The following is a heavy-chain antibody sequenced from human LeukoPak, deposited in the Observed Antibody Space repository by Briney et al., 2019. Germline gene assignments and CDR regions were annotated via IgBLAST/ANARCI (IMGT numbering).Heavy chain of an antibody. D-gene: IGHD1-26*01. CDR3: ARCIVGATIGYYYYMDV. CDR1: GDSISRDF. CDR2: IYTRGST. V-gene: IGHV4-4*07. J-gene: IGHJ6*03. Sequence: PSETLSLTCTVTGDSISRDFWNWIRQPVGKELEWIGRIYTRGSTNYNPSLKSRATMAVDMSKNQFSLKLSSVTAADTAVYYCARCIVGATIGYYYYMDVWGKGTTVTVSS.